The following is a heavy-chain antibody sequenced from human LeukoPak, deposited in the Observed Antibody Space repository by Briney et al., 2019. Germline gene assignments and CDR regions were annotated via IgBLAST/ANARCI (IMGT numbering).Heavy chain of an antibody. CDR3: TTAPVGDYGDFDY. D-gene: IGHD4-17*01. J-gene: IGHJ4*02. CDR2: IKSKTNGETT. CDR1: GFPFSNAW. V-gene: IGHV3-15*01. Sequence: GGSLRLSCAASGFPFSNAWMNWVRQAPGKGLEWVGRIKSKTNGETTDYAAPVKGRFTISRDDSKSTLYLQMNSLKTEDTAVYYCTTAPVGDYGDFDYWGQGTLVTVSS.